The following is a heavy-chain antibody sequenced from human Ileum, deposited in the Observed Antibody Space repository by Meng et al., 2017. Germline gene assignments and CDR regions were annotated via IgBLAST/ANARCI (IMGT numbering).Heavy chain of an antibody. D-gene: IGHD3-22*01. CDR3: AKSVNFDAGGYYP. V-gene: IGHV3-66*01. CDR2: IYVDGRT. J-gene: IGHJ5*02. CDR1: GFTVSVNY. Sequence: VQLVESGGGLVQPGGHLRLSRAASGFTVSVNYMSWVRHAPGKGLEWVSCIYVDGRTYYADSVKGRFTIFRDSSKNTLYLQMNSLRAEDTAVYYCAKSVNFDAGGYYPWGQGTLVTVSS.